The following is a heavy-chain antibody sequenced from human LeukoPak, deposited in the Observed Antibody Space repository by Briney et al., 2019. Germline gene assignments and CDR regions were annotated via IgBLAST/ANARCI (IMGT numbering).Heavy chain of an antibody. D-gene: IGHD6-19*01. J-gene: IGHJ5*02. Sequence: GGSLRLSCAASGFTFEDYGMSWVRQAPGKGVEWVAGMNWNGGSKVYADSVKGRFTISRDKDKNSLYLQMNSLSAEDTALYYCARDLVAVAGTLRFDPWGQGTLVTVSS. CDR3: ARDLVAVAGTLRFDP. CDR2: MNWNGGSK. CDR1: GFTFEDYG. V-gene: IGHV3-20*04.